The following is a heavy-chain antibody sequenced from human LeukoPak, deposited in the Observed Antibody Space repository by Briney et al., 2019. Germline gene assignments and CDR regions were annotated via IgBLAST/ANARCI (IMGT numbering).Heavy chain of an antibody. D-gene: IGHD1-26*01. V-gene: IGHV4-34*01. CDR3: ARGGGSHYY. J-gene: IGHJ4*02. CDR2: INHSGST. CDR1: GXSFSGYY. Sequence: PSETLSLTCAVYGXSFSGYYWSWIRQPPGKGLEWIGEINHSGSTNYNPSLKSRVTISVDTSKNQFSLKLSSVTAADTAVYYCARGGGSHYYWGQGTLVTVSS.